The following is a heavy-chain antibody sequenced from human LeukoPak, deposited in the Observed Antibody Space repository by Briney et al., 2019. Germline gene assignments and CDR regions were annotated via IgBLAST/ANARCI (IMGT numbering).Heavy chain of an antibody. CDR1: GLTFASYS. D-gene: IGHD1-1*01. Sequence: GGSLRLSCAASGLTFASYSMNWVRQAPGKGREWVSSISGDSTYIYDAGSVKGRFTISRDNAQASLYLQMISLRADDTAVYYCARVSGRLERQSDLDYWGQGTLVIVSS. CDR3: ARVSGRLERQSDLDY. CDR2: ISGDSTYI. J-gene: IGHJ4*02. V-gene: IGHV3-21*01.